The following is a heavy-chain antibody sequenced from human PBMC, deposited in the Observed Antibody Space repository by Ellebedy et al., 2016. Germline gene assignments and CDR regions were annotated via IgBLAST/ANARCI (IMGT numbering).Heavy chain of an antibody. D-gene: IGHD3/OR15-3a*01. Sequence: SETLSPTXTVPGGSISSYYWSWIRQPAGKGLEWIGRIYTSGSTNYNPSLKSRVTMSVDTSKNQFSLKLSSVTAADTAVYYCARRTHYYYGMDVWGQGTTVTVSS. CDR1: GGSISSYY. V-gene: IGHV4-4*07. J-gene: IGHJ6*02. CDR2: IYTSGST. CDR3: ARRTHYYYGMDV.